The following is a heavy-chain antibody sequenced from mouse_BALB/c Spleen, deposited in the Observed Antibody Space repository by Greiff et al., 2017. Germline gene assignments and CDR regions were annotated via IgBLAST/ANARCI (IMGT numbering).Heavy chain of an antibody. D-gene: IGHD1-2*01. CDR1: GFTFSSYG. CDR3: ARSTATSWFAY. J-gene: IGHJ3*01. V-gene: IGHV5-6*01. Sequence: EVQLVESGGDLVKPGGSLKLSCAASGFTFSSYGMSWVRQTPDKRLEWVATISSGGSYTYYPDSVKGRFTISRDNAKNTLYLQMSSLKSEDTAMYYCARSTATSWFAYWGQGTLVTVSA. CDR2: ISSGGSYT.